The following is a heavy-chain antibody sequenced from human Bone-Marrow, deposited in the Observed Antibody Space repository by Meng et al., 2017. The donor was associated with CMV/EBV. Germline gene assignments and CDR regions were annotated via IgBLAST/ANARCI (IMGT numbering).Heavy chain of an antibody. CDR2: IYYSGST. V-gene: IGHV4-30-4*08. CDR1: GGSISSGDYY. Sequence: LRLSCTVSGGSISSGDYYWSWIRQPPGKGLEWIGYIYYSGSTYYNPSLKSRVTISVDTSKNQFSLKLSSVTAADTAVYYCARARRGDYSGFDYWGQGTLVTVSS. J-gene: IGHJ4*02. CDR3: ARARRGDYSGFDY. D-gene: IGHD4-17*01.